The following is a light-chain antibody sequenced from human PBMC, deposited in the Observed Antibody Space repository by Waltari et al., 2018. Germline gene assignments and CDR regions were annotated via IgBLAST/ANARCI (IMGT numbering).Light chain of an antibody. CDR1: NIRGKN. CDR2: ADT. V-gene: IGLV3-21*01. J-gene: IGLJ3*02. CDR3: QVWDSRAEHVV. Sequence: SYVLTQPPSVSLAPGKTATIACEGNNIRGKNVTWYQQTPGQAPLLVIHADTGRPSGIPERFSGSNAGNTATLMIRRTEAGDEADYYCQVWDSRAEHVVFGGGTKLTVL.